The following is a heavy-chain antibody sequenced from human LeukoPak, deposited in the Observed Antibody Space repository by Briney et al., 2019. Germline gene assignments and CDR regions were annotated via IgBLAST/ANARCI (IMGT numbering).Heavy chain of an antibody. V-gene: IGHV3-53*01. CDR2: IYDSGTT. D-gene: IGHD6-19*01. J-gene: IGHJ4*02. CDR3: AGRRSSGWYAY. Sequence: GGSLRLSCATSRSTVSSNYMSWVRQAPGKGLEWVSVIYDSGTTYYADSVKGRFLIFRDTSKNTVDLQMNSLRVEDTAVYYCAGRRSSGWYAYWGQGTLVTVSS. CDR1: RSTVSSNY.